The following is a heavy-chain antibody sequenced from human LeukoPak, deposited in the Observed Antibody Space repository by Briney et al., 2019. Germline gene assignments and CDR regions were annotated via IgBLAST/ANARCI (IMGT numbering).Heavy chain of an antibody. CDR2: ISGSGGST. D-gene: IGHD3-3*01. J-gene: IGHJ4*02. V-gene: IGHV3-23*01. CDR1: GFTFSSYA. Sequence: GGSLRLSCAASGFTFSSYAMSWVRQAPGKGLEWVSAISGSGGSTYYADSVKGRFNISRDNSKNTLYLQMNSLRAEDTAVYYCATPDDFWSGYPAYFDYWGQGTLVTVSS. CDR3: ATPDDFWSGYPAYFDY.